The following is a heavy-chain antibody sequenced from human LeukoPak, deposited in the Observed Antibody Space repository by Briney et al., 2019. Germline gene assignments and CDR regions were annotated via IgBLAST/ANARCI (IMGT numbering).Heavy chain of an antibody. Sequence: SETLSLTCTVSGGSISSYYWSWIRQPPGKGLEWIGSIYYSGSTNYNPSLKSRVTISVDTSKNQFSLKLSSVTAADTAVYYCARNYGDPGYFDLWGRGTLVTVSS. D-gene: IGHD4-17*01. CDR3: ARNYGDPGYFDL. CDR1: GGSISSYY. CDR2: IYYSGST. J-gene: IGHJ2*01. V-gene: IGHV4-59*01.